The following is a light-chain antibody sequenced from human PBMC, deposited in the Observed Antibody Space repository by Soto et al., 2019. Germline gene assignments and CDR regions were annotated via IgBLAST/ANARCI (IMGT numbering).Light chain of an antibody. CDR2: GAS. CDR3: QHYLNYPIT. J-gene: IGKJ5*01. Sequence: DIQMTQSPSSLSASVGDRVTITCQASHDIGNSLNWYQDKPGQAPKVLISGASNLHGGVPSRFSGSGSRTDFTLTITHLQSEDFATYYCQHYLNYPITFGQGTRLEIK. V-gene: IGKV1-33*01. CDR1: HDIGNS.